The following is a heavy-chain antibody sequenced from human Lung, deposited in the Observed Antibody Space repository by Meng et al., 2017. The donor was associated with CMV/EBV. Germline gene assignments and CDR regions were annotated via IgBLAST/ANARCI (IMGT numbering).Heavy chain of an antibody. CDR2: NYHSGGT. Sequence: QMQQQRAGPGLSKPSGSLSLTFAVSGCSIVISPWWSARRQRPGKWLEVIGENYHSGGTNYNPSLRGRVTISLHKSNNQFSLTLRSETAADTSVYYCARDPYATGWAWWGQGTLVTVSS. V-gene: IGHV4-4*02. CDR1: GCSIVISPW. J-gene: IGHJ4*02. CDR3: ARDPYATGWAW. D-gene: IGHD6-19*01.